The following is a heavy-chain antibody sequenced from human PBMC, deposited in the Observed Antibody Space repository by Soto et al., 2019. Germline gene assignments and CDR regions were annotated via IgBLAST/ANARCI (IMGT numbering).Heavy chain of an antibody. J-gene: IGHJ4*02. CDR2: ISPLFSTT. CDR1: GDLFNNYA. D-gene: IGHD6-13*01. CDR3: AASSSVAAAGYFKF. V-gene: IGHV1-69*01. Sequence: QVQLVQSGAEVKEPGSSVKVSCKATGDLFNNYAFNWVRQAPGQGVGWMGRISPLFSTTNYAQKFQGRVTIGADELTTIVSLAVSNLESEDTAMYYCAASSSVAAAGYFKFWGQGTLVTVSP.